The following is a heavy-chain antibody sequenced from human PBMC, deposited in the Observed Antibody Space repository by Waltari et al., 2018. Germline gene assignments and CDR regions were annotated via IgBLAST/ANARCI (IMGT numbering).Heavy chain of an antibody. Sequence: QITLNESGPTLVRPTQTLTVTCSFSGFSIGTSGVGVGWFRQPPGKAPEWLALIYWDDDKRYSPSLKKRIFLSRDPSKNQVVLTMINMDHVDAATYYCAHRAVGVSVGSDWNGGYFDYWGQG. V-gene: IGHV2-5*02. CDR3: AHRAVGVSVGSDWNGGYFDY. CDR2: IYWDDDK. D-gene: IGHD1-1*01. J-gene: IGHJ4*02. CDR1: GFSIGTSGVG.